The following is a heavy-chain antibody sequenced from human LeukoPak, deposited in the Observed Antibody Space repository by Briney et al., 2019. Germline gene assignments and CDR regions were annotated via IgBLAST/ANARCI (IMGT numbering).Heavy chain of an antibody. D-gene: IGHD3-10*01. J-gene: IGHJ4*02. CDR3: ARGIIGGEYYFDY. CDR1: GGSFSGYY. Sequence: SETLSLTCAVYGGSFSGYYWSWIRQPPGKGLEWIGEINHSGSTNYNPSLKSRVTISVDTSKNQFSLKLSSETAADTAVYYCARGIIGGEYYFDYWGQGTLVTVSS. CDR2: INHSGST. V-gene: IGHV4-34*01.